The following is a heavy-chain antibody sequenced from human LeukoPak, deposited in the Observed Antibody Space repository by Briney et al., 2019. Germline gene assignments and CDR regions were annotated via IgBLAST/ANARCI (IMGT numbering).Heavy chain of an antibody. CDR2: LYRGGST. D-gene: IGHD6-13*01. CDR1: GFTVTSIY. Sequence: RRCLRLSCAASGFTVTSIYTNWVRQAPGEGLEWVSVLYRGGSTYYADFVKGRFTISRDTSKNTVYLQMNSLRAEDTAVYYCARGGARQQLVENYFDHWGQGTLVTVSS. CDR3: ARGGARQQLVENYFDH. J-gene: IGHJ4*02. V-gene: IGHV3-53*01.